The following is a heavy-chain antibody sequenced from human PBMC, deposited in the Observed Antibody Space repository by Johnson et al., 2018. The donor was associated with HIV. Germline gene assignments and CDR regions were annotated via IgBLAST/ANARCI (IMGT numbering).Heavy chain of an antibody. V-gene: IGHV3-30-3*02. J-gene: IGHJ3*02. CDR1: GFTFSSYA. Sequence: QVQLVESGGGLVQPGGSLRLSCVASGFTFSSYAMHWVRQAPGKGLAWVAVISYAGSNKYYADSVKGRFTISRDNSKNTLYLQMNSLRAEDTAVYYCAKPPFYAFDIWGQGTMVTVSS. CDR2: ISYAGSNK. CDR3: AKPPFYAFDI.